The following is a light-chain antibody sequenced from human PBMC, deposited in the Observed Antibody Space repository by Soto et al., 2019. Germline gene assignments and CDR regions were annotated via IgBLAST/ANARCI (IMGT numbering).Light chain of an antibody. CDR1: QSVSSSY. J-gene: IGKJ1*01. CDR3: QQYGSSRT. V-gene: IGKV3-20*01. Sequence: IVLTQSPGTLSLSPGERATLSCRASQSVSSSYLAWYQQKPGQAPRLLIYDASSRATGIPDRFSGSGSGTDFTLTISSLEPEDFAVYYCQQYGSSRTFGQGTKVDI. CDR2: DAS.